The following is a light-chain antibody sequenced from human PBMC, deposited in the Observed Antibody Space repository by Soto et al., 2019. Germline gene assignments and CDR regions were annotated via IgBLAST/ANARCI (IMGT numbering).Light chain of an antibody. V-gene: IGKV1-17*03. Sequence: DIQMTQSPSDMSASVGDRVXXXXXASQDISNFLVWFQQRPGKVPKRLMYSANRLESGVPSRFSGSGSGTEFTLTISSLQPEDFATYYCLQHKSYPRTFGQGTKVDIK. CDR3: LQHKSYPRT. CDR2: SAN. J-gene: IGKJ1*01. CDR1: QDISNF.